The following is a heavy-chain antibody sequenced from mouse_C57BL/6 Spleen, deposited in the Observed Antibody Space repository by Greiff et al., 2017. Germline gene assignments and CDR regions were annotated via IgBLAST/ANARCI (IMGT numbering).Heavy chain of an antibody. CDR1: GFTFSSYG. V-gene: IGHV5-6*01. D-gene: IGHD1-1*01. Sequence: EVKLMESGGDLVKPGGSLKLSCAASGFTFSSYGMSWVRQTPDKRLEWVATISSGGSYTYYPDSVKGRFTISRDNAKNTLYLQMSNLKSEDTAMYYCARQGTTVVTPFAYWGQGTLVTVSA. J-gene: IGHJ3*01. CDR3: ARQGTTVVTPFAY. CDR2: ISSGGSYT.